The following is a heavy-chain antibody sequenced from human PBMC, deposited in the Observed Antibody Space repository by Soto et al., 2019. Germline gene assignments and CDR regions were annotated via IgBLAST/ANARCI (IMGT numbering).Heavy chain of an antibody. Sequence: QVQLVQSGTEVKKPGASVKVSCKASGYSFTGYGINWVRQAPGQGLEWMGWISAYTGKTNYAQEVQGRLTMTTDTATSKAYMELRSLRSDDTAVYFCARDRRYSGNYNLPFDAFDLWGQGTTVTVSS. D-gene: IGHD1-26*01. CDR2: ISAYTGKT. J-gene: IGHJ3*01. CDR3: ARDRRYSGNYNLPFDAFDL. V-gene: IGHV1-18*04. CDR1: GYSFTGYG.